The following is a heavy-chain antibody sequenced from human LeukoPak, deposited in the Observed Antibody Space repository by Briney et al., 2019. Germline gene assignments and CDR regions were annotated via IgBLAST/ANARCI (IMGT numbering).Heavy chain of an antibody. CDR1: GGSVSSGSYY. D-gene: IGHD2-15*01. J-gene: IGHJ3*02. CDR3: ARDRCSGGSCYPLDI. V-gene: IGHV4-61*01. Sequence: PSETLSLTCTVSGGSVSSGSYYWGWIRQPPGKGLEWIGYIYYSGSTNYNPSLKSRVTISVDTSKNQFSLKLSSVTAADTAVYYCARDRCSGGSCYPLDIWGQGTMVTVSS. CDR2: IYYSGST.